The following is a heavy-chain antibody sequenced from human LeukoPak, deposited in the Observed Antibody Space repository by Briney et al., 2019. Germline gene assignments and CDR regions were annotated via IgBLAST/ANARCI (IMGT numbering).Heavy chain of an antibody. CDR2: ISSGSSTI. CDR1: GFTFSSYS. CDR3: ARDQSENYYYYMDV. J-gene: IGHJ6*03. V-gene: IGHV3-48*04. Sequence: QTGGSLRLSCAASGFTFSSYSMNWVRQAPGKGLEWVSYISSGSSTIYYADSVKGRFTISRDNAKNSLYLQMNSLRAEDTAVYYCARDQSENYYYYMDVWGKGTTVTVSS.